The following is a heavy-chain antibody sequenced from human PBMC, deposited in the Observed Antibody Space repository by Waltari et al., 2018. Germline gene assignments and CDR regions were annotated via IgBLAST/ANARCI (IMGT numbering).Heavy chain of an antibody. Sequence: QEQLVESGGGVVQPGRSLRLSCSASGFTFSAYGIHWVRQAPGKGLEWVAVIWYDGRNKYYADSVKGRFTISRDNSKNMLYLQLNSLRADDTAVYYCAKSPFSGRVTTYSNWYFDLWGRGTLVTVSS. CDR2: IWYDGRNK. V-gene: IGHV3-33*06. D-gene: IGHD4-17*01. CDR3: AKSPFSGRVTTYSNWYFDL. J-gene: IGHJ2*01. CDR1: GFTFSAYG.